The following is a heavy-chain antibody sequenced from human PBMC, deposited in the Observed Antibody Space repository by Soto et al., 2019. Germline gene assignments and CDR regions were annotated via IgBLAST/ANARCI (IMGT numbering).Heavy chain of an antibody. CDR1: GFTFSSYS. V-gene: IGHV3-21*01. CDR3: ARASDIVVVPAEYYMDV. Sequence: EVQLVESGGGLVKPGGSLRLSCAASGFTFSSYSMNWVRQAPGKGLEWVSSISSSSSYIYYADSVKGRFTISRDNAKNSLYLQMNSLRAEDTAVYYCARASDIVVVPAEYYMDVWGKGTTVTVSS. D-gene: IGHD2-2*01. CDR2: ISSSSSYI. J-gene: IGHJ6*03.